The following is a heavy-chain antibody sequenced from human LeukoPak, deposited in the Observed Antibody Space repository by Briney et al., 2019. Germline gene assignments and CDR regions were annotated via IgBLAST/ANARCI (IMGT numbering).Heavy chain of an antibody. CDR3: ARDSGGSSGDWFDP. V-gene: IGHV4-38-2*02. Sequence: KSSETLSLTCTVSGYSISSGYYWGWIRQPPGKGLEWIGSIYHSGSTYYNPSLKSRVTISVDTSKNQFSLKLSSVTAADTAVYYCARDSGGSSGDWFDPWGQGTLVTVSS. J-gene: IGHJ5*02. CDR1: GYSISSGYY. D-gene: IGHD2-15*01. CDR2: IYHSGST.